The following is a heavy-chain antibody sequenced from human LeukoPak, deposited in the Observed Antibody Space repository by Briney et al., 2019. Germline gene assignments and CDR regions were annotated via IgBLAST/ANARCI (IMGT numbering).Heavy chain of an antibody. V-gene: IGHV3-30*04. CDR1: GFTFSSYA. CDR2: ISYDGSNK. Sequence: GGSLRLSCAASGFTFSSYAMHWVRQAPGKGLEWVAVISYDGSNKYYADPVKGRFTISRDNSKNTLYLQMNSLRAEDTAVYYCARDSSRVYCSGGSCYNFDYWGQGTPVTVSS. J-gene: IGHJ4*02. CDR3: ARDSSRVYCSGGSCYNFDY. D-gene: IGHD2-15*01.